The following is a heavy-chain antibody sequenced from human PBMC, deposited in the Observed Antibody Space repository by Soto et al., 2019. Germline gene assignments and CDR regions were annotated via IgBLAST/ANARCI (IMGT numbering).Heavy chain of an antibody. CDR2: IWYDGSNK. CDR1: GFTFSSYG. D-gene: IGHD5-12*01. V-gene: IGHV3-33*01. Sequence: GGSLRLSCAASGFTFSSYGMHWVRQAPGKGLEWVAVIWYDGSNKYYADSVKGRFTISRDNSKNTLYLQMNSLRAEDTAVYYCAREGAYDYDYMDVWGKGTTATVSS. J-gene: IGHJ6*03. CDR3: AREGAYDYDYMDV.